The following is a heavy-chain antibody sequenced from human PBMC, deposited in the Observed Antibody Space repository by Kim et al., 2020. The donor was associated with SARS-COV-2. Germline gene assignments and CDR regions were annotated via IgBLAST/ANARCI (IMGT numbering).Heavy chain of an antibody. CDR2: IWYNGINK. CDR1: GFTFSSYG. D-gene: IGHD1-26*01. J-gene: IGHJ4*02. CDR3: ARDRGSSNYFEY. V-gene: IGHV3-33*01. Sequence: GGSLRLSCTASGFTFSSYGMHWVRQAPGMGLEWVAIIWYNGINKYYADSVKGRFTISRDNSKNTLYLQMNSLRAEDTAMYYCARDRGSSNYFEYWGQGTL.